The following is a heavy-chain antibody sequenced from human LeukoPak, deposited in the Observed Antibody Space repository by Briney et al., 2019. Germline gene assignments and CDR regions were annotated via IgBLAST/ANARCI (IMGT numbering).Heavy chain of an antibody. CDR1: GFTFSSYG. D-gene: IGHD6-13*01. CDR2: IRYDGSNK. J-gene: IGHJ4*02. V-gene: IGHV3-30*02. Sequence: PGGSLRLSCAASGFTFSSYGMHWVRQAPGKGLEWVAFIRYDGSNKYYADSVKGRFTISRDNSKNTLYLQMNSLRAEDTAVYYCAKVYSRARYSSSWYDYWGQGTLVTVSS. CDR3: AKVYSRARYSSSWYDY.